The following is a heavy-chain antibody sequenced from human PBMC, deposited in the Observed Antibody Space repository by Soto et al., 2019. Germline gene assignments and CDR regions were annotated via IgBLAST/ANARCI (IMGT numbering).Heavy chain of an antibody. CDR3: SKGMYDYGDYFDS. V-gene: IGHV3-23*01. CDR2: ISGSGGST. CDR1: GFTFYNYD. Sequence: EVQLLESGGGLVQPGGSLRLSCAASGFTFYNYDMNWVRQAPGKGLEWVSGISGSGGSTSYADSVNGRFTISKHNSKNTVYSQMCSLRAEDTAVYYCSKGMYDYGDYFDSWGRGTLVTVSS. D-gene: IGHD4-17*01. J-gene: IGHJ4*02.